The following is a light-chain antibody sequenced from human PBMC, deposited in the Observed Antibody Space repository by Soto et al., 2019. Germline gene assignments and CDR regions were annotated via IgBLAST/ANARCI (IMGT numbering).Light chain of an antibody. V-gene: IGKV4-1*01. CDR1: QSVLYSSNNKNY. J-gene: IGKJ2*01. Sequence: DIVMTQSPDSLAVSLGERATINCKSSQSVLYSSNNKNYLAWYQQKPGQPPKLLIYWASTRESGVPDRFSGSCSGTDFALTIGRLQAEDVALYYCQQYYSTPYTFGQGNKLEIK. CDR2: WAS. CDR3: QQYYSTPYT.